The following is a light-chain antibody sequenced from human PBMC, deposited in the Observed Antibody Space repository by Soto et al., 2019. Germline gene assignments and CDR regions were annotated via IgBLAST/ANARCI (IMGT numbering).Light chain of an antibody. Sequence: SYELTQPLSVSVALGQTARITCGGNNIGSRNVHWYQQKPGQAPMMVMYRNSNRPSGIPERFSGSNSGNTATLTISRAQAGDEADYYCQVWDIITVIFGGGTKVTVL. V-gene: IGLV3-9*01. J-gene: IGLJ2*01. CDR1: NIGSRN. CDR2: RNS. CDR3: QVWDIITVI.